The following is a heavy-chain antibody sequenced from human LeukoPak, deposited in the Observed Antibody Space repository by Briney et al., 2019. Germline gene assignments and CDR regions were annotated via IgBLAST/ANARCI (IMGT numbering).Heavy chain of an antibody. V-gene: IGHV3-11*06. CDR3: ARDSFGSGRISWFDP. Sequence: GGSLRLSCAASGFTFSDYYMSWIRQAPGKGLEWVSYISSSSSYTNYADSVKGRFTISRDNAKNSLYLQMDSLRAEDTAVYYCARDSFGSGRISWFDPWGQGTLVTVSS. D-gene: IGHD3-10*01. J-gene: IGHJ5*02. CDR1: GFTFSDYY. CDR2: ISSSSSYT.